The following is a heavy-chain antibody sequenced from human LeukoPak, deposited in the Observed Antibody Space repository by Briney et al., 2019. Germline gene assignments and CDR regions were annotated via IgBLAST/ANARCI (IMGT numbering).Heavy chain of an antibody. V-gene: IGHV1-2*02. D-gene: IGHD2-2*01. CDR1: GYTFTGYY. Sequence: ASVKVSCKASGYTFTGYYMHWVRQAPGQGLEWMGWINPNSGGTNYAQKFQGRVTMTRDTSISTAYMELSRLRSDDTAVYYCARYQLLSPRDRGPFDYWGQGTLVTVSS. CDR3: ARYQLLSPRDRGPFDY. J-gene: IGHJ4*02. CDR2: INPNSGGT.